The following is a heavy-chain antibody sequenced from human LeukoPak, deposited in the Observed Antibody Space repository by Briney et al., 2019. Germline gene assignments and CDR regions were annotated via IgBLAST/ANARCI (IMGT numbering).Heavy chain of an antibody. V-gene: IGHV3-9*01. CDR3: AELGITMIGGV. CDR2: ISWNSGNI. J-gene: IGHJ6*04. Sequence: PGGSLRLSCAASGFTFADYAMHWVRQTPGKGLEWVSGISWNSGNIDYADSVKGRFTISRDNAKNSLYLQMNSLRAEDTAVYYCAELGITMIGGVWGKGTTVTISS. D-gene: IGHD3-10*02. CDR1: GFTFADYA.